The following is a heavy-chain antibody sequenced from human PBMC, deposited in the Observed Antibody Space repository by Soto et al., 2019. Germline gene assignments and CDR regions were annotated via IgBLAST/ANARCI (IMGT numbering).Heavy chain of an antibody. Sequence: EVQLVESGGGLVKPGGSLRLSCAASGLTLTNAWMNWVRQAPGKGLEWVGRIKSKSDGETTDYAAPVKGRFTISRDDSESTLYPQVDSLKTEDTAVYYCTAGYCSGTNCYSANYWGQGTLVTVSP. J-gene: IGHJ4*02. D-gene: IGHD2-15*01. V-gene: IGHV3-15*07. CDR1: GLTLTNAW. CDR3: TAGYCSGTNCYSANY. CDR2: IKSKSDGETT.